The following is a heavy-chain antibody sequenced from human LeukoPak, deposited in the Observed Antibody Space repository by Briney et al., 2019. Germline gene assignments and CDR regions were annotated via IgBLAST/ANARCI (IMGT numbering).Heavy chain of an antibody. J-gene: IGHJ6*02. V-gene: IGHV3-48*02. CDR3: ARRLLGPMDV. CDR1: GFTFSSYN. Sequence: GPLRLSCAASGFTFSSYNMNWVRQAPGKGLEWVSYISISSITIHYADSVKGRFTISRDNAKNSLYLQMNSLRDEHTAVYYCARRLLGPMDVWGQGTTVTVSS. D-gene: IGHD2/OR15-2a*01. CDR2: ISISSITI.